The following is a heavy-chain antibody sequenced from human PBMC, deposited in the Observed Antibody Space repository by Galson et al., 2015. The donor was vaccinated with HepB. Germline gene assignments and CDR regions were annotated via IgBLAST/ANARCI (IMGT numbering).Heavy chain of an antibody. CDR3: ARGRLGRGDYYGMDV. V-gene: IGHV4-59*01. D-gene: IGHD7-27*01. Sequence: ETLSLTCTVSGGSISSYYWSWIRQPPGKGLEWIGYIYYSGSTNYNPSLKSRVTISVDTSKNQFSLKLSSVTAADTAVYYCARGRLGRGDYYGMDVWGQGTTVTVSS. CDR2: IYYSGST. CDR1: GGSISSYY. J-gene: IGHJ6*02.